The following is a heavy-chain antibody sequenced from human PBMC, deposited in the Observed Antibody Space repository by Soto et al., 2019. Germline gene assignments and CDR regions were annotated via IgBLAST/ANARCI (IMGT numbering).Heavy chain of an antibody. CDR1: GFTFSDYY. V-gene: IGHV3-11*01. J-gene: IGHJ5*02. CDR2: ISSSGSTI. CDR3: ARGGGGNRYGANWSDP. D-gene: IGHD5-18*01. Sequence: QVQLVESGGGLVKPGGSLRLSCAASGFTFSDYYMSWIRQAPGKGLEWVSYISSSGSTIYYADSVKGRFTISRDNAKNTRYRQMKSLGAEDTAVYYGARGGGGNRYGANWSDPWGQGTLVTVSS.